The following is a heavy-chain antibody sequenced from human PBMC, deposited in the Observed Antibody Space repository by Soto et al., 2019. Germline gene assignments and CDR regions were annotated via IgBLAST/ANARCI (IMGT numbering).Heavy chain of an antibody. J-gene: IGHJ4*02. Sequence: QITLNESGPTVVRPTETLTLTCRFSGFSLTTSGVGVGWIRQSPGKAPEWLALIYWDDDKRYSASLKSRLTITKDTSKSQVVLTVCDLDPTGRATYYCAHRVLRTVFGLVTTTAIYFDFWGQGTPVAVSS. CDR1: GFSLTTSGVG. D-gene: IGHD3-3*01. V-gene: IGHV2-5*02. CDR2: IYWDDDK. CDR3: AHRVLRTVFGLVTTTAIYFDF.